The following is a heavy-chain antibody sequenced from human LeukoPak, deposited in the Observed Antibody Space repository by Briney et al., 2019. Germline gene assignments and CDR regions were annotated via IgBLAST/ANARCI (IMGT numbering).Heavy chain of an antibody. J-gene: IGHJ5*02. Sequence: PSETLSLTCTVSGGSISSYDWSWIRQPPGKGLEWIGYIYYSGSTNYNPSLKSRVTISVDTSKNQFSLKLSSVTAADTAVYYCARDLAGGWFDPWGQGTLVAVSS. CDR3: ARDLAGGWFDP. CDR1: GGSISSYD. CDR2: IYYSGST. V-gene: IGHV4-59*01. D-gene: IGHD6-13*01.